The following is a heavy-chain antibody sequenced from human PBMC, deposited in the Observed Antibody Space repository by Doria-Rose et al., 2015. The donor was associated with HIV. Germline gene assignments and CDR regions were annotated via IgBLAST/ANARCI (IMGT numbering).Heavy chain of an antibody. CDR2: INHSGST. J-gene: IGHJ4*02. CDR1: GGSFSDNY. D-gene: IGHD6-6*01. V-gene: IGHV4-34*01. CDR3: ARGGEIAAQDYFDY. Sequence: YGGSFSDNYWSWIRQSPGKGLEWIGEINHSGSTNYNPSLKTRVTISVDTSKNQFSLKLSSVTAADTAVYYCARGGEIAAQDYFDYWGQGTLVTVSS.